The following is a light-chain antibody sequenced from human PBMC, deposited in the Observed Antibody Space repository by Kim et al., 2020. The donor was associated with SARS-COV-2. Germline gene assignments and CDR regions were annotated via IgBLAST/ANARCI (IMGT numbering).Light chain of an antibody. Sequence: VSPGQTASITCSGENLGDKYVCWNQQKPGQSPVLVIYQDKKRPSGIPERFSGSNSGNTATLTISGTQAMDEADYYCQAWDSTSVVFGGGTQLTVL. CDR2: QDK. CDR3: QAWDSTSVV. J-gene: IGLJ2*01. CDR1: NLGDKY. V-gene: IGLV3-1*01.